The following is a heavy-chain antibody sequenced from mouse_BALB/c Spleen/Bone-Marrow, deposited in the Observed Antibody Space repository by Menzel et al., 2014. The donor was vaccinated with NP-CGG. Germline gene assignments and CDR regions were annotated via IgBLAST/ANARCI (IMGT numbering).Heavy chain of an antibody. J-gene: IGHJ3*01. Sequence: VQLQESGAELVRPGVSVKISCKGSGYTFTDYAMHWVKQSHARSLEWIGVISTYYGDASYNQKFKGKATMTVDKSSSTAYMELARLTSEDSAIYYYARERGNYGFSYWGQGTLVTVSA. V-gene: IGHV1-67*01. CDR3: ARERGNYGFSY. D-gene: IGHD2-1*01. CDR1: GYTFTDYA. CDR2: ISTYYGDA.